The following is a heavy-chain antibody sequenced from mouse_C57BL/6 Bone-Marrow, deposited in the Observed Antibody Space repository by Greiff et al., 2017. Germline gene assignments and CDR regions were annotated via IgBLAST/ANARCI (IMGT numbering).Heavy chain of an antibody. J-gene: IGHJ2*01. V-gene: IGHV5-6*01. CDR3: ARLDSSGYFDY. CDR1: GFTFSSYG. Sequence: EVKVVKSGGDLVKPGGSLKLSCAASGFTFSSYGMSWVRQTPDKRLEWVATISSGGSYTYYPDSVKGRFTISRDNAKNTLYLQMSSLKSEDTAMYYCARLDSSGYFDYWGQGTTLTVSS. CDR2: ISSGGSYT. D-gene: IGHD3-2*02.